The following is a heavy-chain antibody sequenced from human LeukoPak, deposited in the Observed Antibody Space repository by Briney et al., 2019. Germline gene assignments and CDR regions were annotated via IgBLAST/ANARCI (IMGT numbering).Heavy chain of an antibody. CDR2: IYYSGTT. Sequence: SETLSLTCTVSGDSITNSDYYWAWIRQPPGKGLEWIAIIYYSGTTYYSPSLKSRVTISVDTSKNQFSLNLSSVTAADTAMYYCARHSVGLSVRAYEYWGQGTLVFVSS. D-gene: IGHD3-10*01. CDR3: ARHSVGLSVRAYEY. CDR1: GDSITNSDYY. J-gene: IGHJ4*01. V-gene: IGHV4-39*01.